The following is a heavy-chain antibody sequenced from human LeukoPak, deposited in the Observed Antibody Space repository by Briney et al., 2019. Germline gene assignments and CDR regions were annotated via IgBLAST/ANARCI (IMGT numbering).Heavy chain of an antibody. CDR1: GGSISSYY. J-gene: IGHJ4*02. D-gene: IGHD1-26*01. CDR2: IYYSGST. CDR3: ARTQVGGTYYFDY. V-gene: IGHV4-59*08. Sequence: PSETLSLTCTVSGGSISSYYWSWIRQPPGKGLEWIGYIYYSGSTNYNPSLKSRVTISVDSSKNQFSLKLSSVTAADTAVYYCARTQVGGTYYFDYWGQGTLATVSS.